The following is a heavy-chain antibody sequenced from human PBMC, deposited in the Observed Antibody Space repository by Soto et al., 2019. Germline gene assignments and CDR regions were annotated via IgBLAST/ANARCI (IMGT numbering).Heavy chain of an antibody. D-gene: IGHD2-15*01. CDR3: ARHRPQEDGNIKGFDY. J-gene: IGHJ4*02. CDR2: ISYTGNT. V-gene: IGHV4-39*01. Sequence: QLQLQESGPGPVKPSETLSLTCTVSGDSISSAGYSWGWIRQPSGKGLEYIGTISYTGNTYYNSSLMSRVTISLDTSKNQFSLKLTSVTATDTALYYCARHRPQEDGNIKGFDYWGQGTLVTVSS. CDR1: GDSISSAGYS.